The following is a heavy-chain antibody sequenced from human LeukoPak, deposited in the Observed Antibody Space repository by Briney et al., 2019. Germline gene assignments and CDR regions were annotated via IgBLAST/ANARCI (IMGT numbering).Heavy chain of an antibody. V-gene: IGHV3-21*01. Sequence: GGTLRLSCAASGFTFSTYSMNWVRQAPGKELEWFSSISSSSSYIYYADSVKCRFTISRDNAKNSLYLQMNSLRAEDTAVYYCARYPGYCSSTSCYVWGQGTLVTVSS. CDR3: ARYPGYCSSTSCYV. D-gene: IGHD2-2*01. CDR1: GFTFSTYS. CDR2: ISSSSSYI. J-gene: IGHJ4*02.